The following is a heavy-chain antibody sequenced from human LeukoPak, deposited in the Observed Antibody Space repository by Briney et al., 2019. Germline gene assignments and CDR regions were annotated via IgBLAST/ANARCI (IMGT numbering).Heavy chain of an antibody. V-gene: IGHV1-8*01. D-gene: IGHD5-18*01. CDR1: GYTFTSYD. J-gene: IGHJ5*02. CDR3: ARGVRPRGYSYGYLYWFDP. CDR2: MNPNSGNT. Sequence: ASVKVSCKASGYTFTSYDINWVRQATGQGLEWMGWMNPNSGNTGYAQKFQGRVTMTRNTSISTAYMELSSLRPEDTAVYYCARGVRPRGYSYGYLYWFDPWGQGTLVTVSS.